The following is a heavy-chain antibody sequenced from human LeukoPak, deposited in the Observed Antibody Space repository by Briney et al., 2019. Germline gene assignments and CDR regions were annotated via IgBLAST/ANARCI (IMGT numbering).Heavy chain of an antibody. J-gene: IGHJ4*02. V-gene: IGHV1-18*01. CDR3: ARDEGGIAASGPYYFDY. CDR2: ISAYNGNT. Sequence: ASVKVSCKASGYTFTSYGISWVRQAPGQGLEGMGWISAYNGNTNYAQKLQGRVTMTTDTSTSTAYMELRSLRSDDTAVYYCARDEGGIAASGPYYFDYWGQGTLVTVSS. CDR1: GYTFTSYG. D-gene: IGHD6-13*01.